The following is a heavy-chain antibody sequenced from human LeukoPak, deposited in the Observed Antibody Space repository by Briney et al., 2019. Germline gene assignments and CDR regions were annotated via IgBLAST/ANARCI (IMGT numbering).Heavy chain of an antibody. CDR1: GGSISSSSYY. CDR2: IYYSGST. D-gene: IGHD2-15*01. J-gene: IGHJ3*02. CDR3: ARVVWDIVGPAFDI. Sequence: SETLSLTCTVSGGSISSSSYYWGWIRQPPGKGLEWIGSIYYSGSTYYNPSLKSRVTISVATSKNQFSLKLSSVTAADTAVYYCARVVWDIVGPAFDIWGQGTMVTVSS. V-gene: IGHV4-39*01.